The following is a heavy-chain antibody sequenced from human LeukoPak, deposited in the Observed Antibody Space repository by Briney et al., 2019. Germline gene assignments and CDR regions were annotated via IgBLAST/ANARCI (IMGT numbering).Heavy chain of an antibody. D-gene: IGHD6-19*01. CDR1: GFTFSSYG. Sequence: GGSLRLSCAASGFTFSSYGMHWVRQAPGKGLVWVAVIWYDGSNKYYADSVKGRFTISRDNSKNTLYLQMNSLRAEDTAVYYCARDLVAGYFDYWGQGTLVTVSS. CDR3: ARDLVAGYFDY. V-gene: IGHV3-33*01. CDR2: IWYDGSNK. J-gene: IGHJ4*02.